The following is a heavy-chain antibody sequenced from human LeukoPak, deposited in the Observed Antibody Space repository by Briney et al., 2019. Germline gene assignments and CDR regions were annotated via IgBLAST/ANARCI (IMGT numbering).Heavy chain of an antibody. V-gene: IGHV4-59*12. CDR1: GGSISSYY. CDR3: ASRTYCSGGSCYAGVDYFDY. Sequence: KPSETLSLTCTVSGGSISSYYWSWIRQPPGKGLEWIGYIYYSGSTNYNPSLKSRVTISVDKSKNQFSLKLSSVTAADTAVYYCASRTYCSGGSCYAGVDYFDYWGQGTLVTVSS. J-gene: IGHJ4*02. CDR2: IYYSGST. D-gene: IGHD2-15*01.